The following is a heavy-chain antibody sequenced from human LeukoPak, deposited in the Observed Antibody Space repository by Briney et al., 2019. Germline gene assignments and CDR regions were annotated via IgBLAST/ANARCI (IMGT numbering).Heavy chain of an antibody. Sequence: GGSLRLSCAASGFTFSTYSMNWVRQAPGKGLEWVSSISSSSTYIYYADSVKGRFTISRDNAKNSLYLQMNSLRAEDTAVYYCATRGLPAAITDYWGQGTLVTVSS. D-gene: IGHD2-2*02. CDR2: ISSSSTYI. J-gene: IGHJ4*02. CDR1: GFTFSTYS. V-gene: IGHV3-21*01. CDR3: ATRGLPAAITDY.